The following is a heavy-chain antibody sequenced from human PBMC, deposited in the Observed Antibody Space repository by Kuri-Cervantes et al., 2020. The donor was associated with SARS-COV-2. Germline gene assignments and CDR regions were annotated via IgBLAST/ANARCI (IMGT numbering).Heavy chain of an antibody. Sequence: ASVKVSCKASGYTFSRYGINWVRQAPGQGLEWMGWISAYNGNTNYAQKLQGRVTMTTDTSTITAYMELRSLRSDDTAVYYCARYCSGGTCPLGSAFDIWGQGTMVTVSS. J-gene: IGHJ3*02. CDR1: GYTFSRYG. V-gene: IGHV1-18*01. CDR2: ISAYNGNT. CDR3: ARYCSGGTCPLGSAFDI. D-gene: IGHD2-15*01.